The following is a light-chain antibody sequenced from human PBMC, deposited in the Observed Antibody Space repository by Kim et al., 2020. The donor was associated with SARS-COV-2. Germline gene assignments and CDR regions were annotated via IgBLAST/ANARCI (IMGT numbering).Light chain of an antibody. CDR1: SGNIASNY. V-gene: IGLV6-57*04. CDR3: QSSDTSNHWV. CDR2: EDH. J-gene: IGLJ3*02. Sequence: NFMLTQPHSVSESPGKTITISCTRSSGNIASNYVQWYQQRPGSAPTTVIFEDHERPSEVPDRFSGSIDSSSNSASLTISGLKTEDEADYYCQSSDTSNHWVFGGGTQLTVL.